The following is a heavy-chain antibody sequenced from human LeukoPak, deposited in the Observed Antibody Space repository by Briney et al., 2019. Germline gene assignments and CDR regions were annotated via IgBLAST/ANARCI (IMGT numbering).Heavy chain of an antibody. Sequence: SETLSLTCTVAGGSISSYYWSWIRQPAGKGPEWIGRIYTSGSTNYNPSLKSRVTISVDKSKNQFSLKLSSVTAADTAVYYCARDRGSSGYYGGWFDPWGQGTLVTVSS. D-gene: IGHD3-22*01. CDR3: ARDRGSSGYYGGWFDP. V-gene: IGHV4-4*07. CDR2: IYTSGST. J-gene: IGHJ5*02. CDR1: GGSISSYY.